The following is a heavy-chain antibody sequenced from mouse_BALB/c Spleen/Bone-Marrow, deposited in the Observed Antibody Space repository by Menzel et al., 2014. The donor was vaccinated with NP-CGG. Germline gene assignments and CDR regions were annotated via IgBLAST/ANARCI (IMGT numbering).Heavy chain of an antibody. J-gene: IGHJ4*01. V-gene: IGHV14-3*02. D-gene: IGHD1-1*01. Sequence: VQLKESGAELVKPGASVKLSCTASGFNIKDTYMHWVKQRPKQGLEWIGRIDPANGNTKYDPKFQGKATITADTSSNTAYLQLSSLTSEDTAVYYCARYYYGSSYAMDYWGQGTSVTVSS. CDR3: ARYYYGSSYAMDY. CDR2: IDPANGNT. CDR1: GFNIKDTY.